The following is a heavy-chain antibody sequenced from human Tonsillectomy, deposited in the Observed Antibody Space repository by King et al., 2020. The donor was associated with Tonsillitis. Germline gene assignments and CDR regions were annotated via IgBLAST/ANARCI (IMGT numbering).Heavy chain of an antibody. CDR1: GFTFSRYA. CDR2: ISGSGGST. Sequence: VQLVESGGGLVQPGGSLRLSCAASGFTFSRYAMSWVRQAPGMGLEWVSTISGSGGSTYYADTVKGRFTISRDNSKNTLYLQMNSLRAEDTAVYYCAKDLVVQMATIPPRSDYCGQAPLFTVSS. D-gene: IGHD5-24*01. V-gene: IGHV3-23*04. J-gene: IGHJ4*02. CDR3: AKDLVVQMATIPPRSDY.